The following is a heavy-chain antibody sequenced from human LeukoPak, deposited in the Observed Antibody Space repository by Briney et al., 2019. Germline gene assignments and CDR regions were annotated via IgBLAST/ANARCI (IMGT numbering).Heavy chain of an antibody. CDR1: GFTFSSYA. V-gene: IGHV3-23*01. J-gene: IGHJ4*02. Sequence: GGSLRLSCAASGFTFSSYAMSCVRQAPGKGREGGSSISGRGGSKYYAYSVKGRFTISRDNYKNPMYLQMYSLRAEDTAVYYCAKFSYGSGSYLFDYWGQGTLVTVSS. D-gene: IGHD3-10*01. CDR2: ISGRGGSK. CDR3: AKFSYGSGSYLFDY.